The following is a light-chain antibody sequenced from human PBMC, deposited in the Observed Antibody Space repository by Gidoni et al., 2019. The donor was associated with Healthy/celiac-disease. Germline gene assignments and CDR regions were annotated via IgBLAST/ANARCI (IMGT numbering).Light chain of an antibody. J-gene: IGKJ1*01. V-gene: IGKV1-39*01. Sequence: NQMNQAPSSLSASVGDRVTITCRASQIISSYLTWYQQKPGKAPKLLIYAASTLQSGVPSRFSGSGSGTDFTLTISSLQPEDFATYYCQQSYSTPRTFGQGTKVEIK. CDR1: QIISSY. CDR3: QQSYSTPRT. CDR2: AAS.